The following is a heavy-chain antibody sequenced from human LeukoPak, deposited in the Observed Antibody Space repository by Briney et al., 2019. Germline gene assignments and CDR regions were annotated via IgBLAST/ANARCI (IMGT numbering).Heavy chain of an antibody. J-gene: IGHJ6*02. Sequence: PGRSLRLSCAASGFTFSSYGMHWVRQAPGKGLEWVAVISYDGSNKYYADSVKGRFTISRDNSKNTLYLQMNSLRAGDTAVYCAKDRIKDTGFYYGMDVWGQGTTVTVSS. V-gene: IGHV3-30*18. CDR3: AKDRIKDTGFYYGMDV. CDR1: GFTFSSYG. D-gene: IGHD2-15*01. CDR2: ISYDGSNK.